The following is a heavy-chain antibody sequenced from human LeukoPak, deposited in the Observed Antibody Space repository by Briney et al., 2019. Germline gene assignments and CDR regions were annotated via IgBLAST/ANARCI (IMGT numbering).Heavy chain of an antibody. J-gene: IGHJ3*02. Sequence: PSETLSLTCTVSGGSISSGDYFWSWIRQPPGKGLEWIGYIYYSGSTYYNPSLKSRVTISVDTSKNQFSLKLSSVTAADTAVYYCARDPTPYCTSTSCYFNAFDIWGQGTMVTVSS. CDR3: ARDPTPYCTSTSCYFNAFDI. D-gene: IGHD2-2*01. CDR1: GGSISSGDYF. V-gene: IGHV4-30-4*01. CDR2: IYYSGST.